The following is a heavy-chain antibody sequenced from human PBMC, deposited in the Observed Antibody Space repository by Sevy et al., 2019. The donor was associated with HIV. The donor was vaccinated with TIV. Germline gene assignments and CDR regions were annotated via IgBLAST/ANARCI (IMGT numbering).Heavy chain of an antibody. CDR2: ISYDGSNK. Sequence: GGSLRLSCAASGFTFSSYAMHWFRQAPGKGLEWVAVISYDGSNKYYEDSVKVRFTISRDNSKNTLYLQMNSLRAEDTAVYYCAREIEDGYNVDLLTTYGMDVWGQGTTVTVSS. CDR3: AREIEDGYNVDLLTTYGMDV. CDR1: GFTFSSYA. D-gene: IGHD5-12*01. V-gene: IGHV3-30-3*01. J-gene: IGHJ6*02.